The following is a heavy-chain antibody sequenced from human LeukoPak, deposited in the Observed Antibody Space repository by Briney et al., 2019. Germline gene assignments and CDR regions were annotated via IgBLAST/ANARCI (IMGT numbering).Heavy chain of an antibody. CDR1: GGTFSSYA. CDR2: IIPIFGTA. Sequence: ASVKVSCKASGGTFSSYAISWVRQAPGQGLEWMGGIIPIFGTANYAQKFQGRVTITADESTSTAYMELSSLRSEDTAVYYCASRDIVVVPAAIRYYYMDVWGKGTTVTVSS. D-gene: IGHD2-2*02. CDR3: ASRDIVVVPAAIRYYYMDV. V-gene: IGHV1-69*01. J-gene: IGHJ6*03.